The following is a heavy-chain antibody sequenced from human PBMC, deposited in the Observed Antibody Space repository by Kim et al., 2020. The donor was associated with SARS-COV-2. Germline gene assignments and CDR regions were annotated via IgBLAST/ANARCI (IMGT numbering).Heavy chain of an antibody. J-gene: IGHJ4*02. CDR3: ARDSSSWRTPDY. D-gene: IGHD6-13*01. CDR2: IWYDGSNK. Sequence: GGSLRLSCAASGFTFSSYGMHWVRQAPGKGLEWVAVIWYDGSNKYYADSVKGRFTISRDNSKNTLYLQMNSLRAEDTAVYYCARDSSSWRTPDYWGQGTLVTVSS. V-gene: IGHV3-33*01. CDR1: GFTFSSYG.